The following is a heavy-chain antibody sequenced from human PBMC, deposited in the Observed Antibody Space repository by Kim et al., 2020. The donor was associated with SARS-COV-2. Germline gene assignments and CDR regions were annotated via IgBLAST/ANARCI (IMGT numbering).Heavy chain of an antibody. CDR1: GGSFSGYY. J-gene: IGHJ6*02. CDR3: ASARGGSSWYPPRLYYYGMDV. V-gene: IGHV4-34*01. D-gene: IGHD6-13*01. CDR2: INHSGST. Sequence: SETLSLTCAVYGGSFSGYYWSWIRQPPGKGLEWIGEINHSGSTNYNPSLKSRVTISVDTSKNQFSLKLSSVTAADTAVYYCASARGGSSWYPPRLYYYGMDVWGQGTTVTVSS.